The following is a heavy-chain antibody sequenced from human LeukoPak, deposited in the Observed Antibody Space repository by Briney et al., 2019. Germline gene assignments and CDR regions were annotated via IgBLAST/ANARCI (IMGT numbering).Heavy chain of an antibody. CDR2: IYYNGST. D-gene: IGHD3-10*01. J-gene: IGHJ6*03. V-gene: IGHV4-39*01. CDR1: GGSISTSSYY. CDR3: ARHKMVRGIGYYYYMDV. Sequence: SETLSLTCTVSGGSISTSSYYWGWIRQPPGKGLQRLGSIYYNGSTYYNPSLKSRVIISVDTSKNQFSLKLVTAADTAVYYCARHKMVRGIGYYYYMDVWGKGTTVTISS.